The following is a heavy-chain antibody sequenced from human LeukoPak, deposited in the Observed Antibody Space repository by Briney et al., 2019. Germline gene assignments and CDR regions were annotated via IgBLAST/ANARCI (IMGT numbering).Heavy chain of an antibody. V-gene: IGHV3-23*01. CDR3: AKECGRDYDDRAFDI. CDR1: GFTFSNYP. D-gene: IGHD3-22*01. CDR2: ISGTGGST. J-gene: IGHJ3*02. Sequence: GGSLRLSCAASGFTFSNYPMNRVRQSPERGLEWVSAISGTGGSTSYADSLKGRFTISRDNSKNTLYLQMSSLTADDTAVYYCAKECGRDYDDRAFDIWGQGTMVTVSS.